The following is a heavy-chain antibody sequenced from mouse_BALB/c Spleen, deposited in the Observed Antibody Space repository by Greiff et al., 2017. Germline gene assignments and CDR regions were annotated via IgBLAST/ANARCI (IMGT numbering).Heavy chain of an antibody. D-gene: IGHD1-1*01. CDR1: GYSITSDYA. V-gene: IGHV3-2*02. J-gene: IGHJ2*01. CDR3: ARADYGSSYN. CDR2: ISYSGST. Sequence: VQLKESGPGLVKPSQSLSLTCTVTGYSITSDYAWNWIRQFPGNKLEWMGYISYSGSTSYNPSLKSRISITRDTSKNQFFLQLNSVTTEDTATYYCARADYGSSYNWGQGTTLTVSS.